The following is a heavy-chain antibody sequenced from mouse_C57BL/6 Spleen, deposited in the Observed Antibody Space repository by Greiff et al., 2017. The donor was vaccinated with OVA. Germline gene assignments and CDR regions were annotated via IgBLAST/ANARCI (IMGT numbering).Heavy chain of an antibody. CDR3: ARPDYYGSSYFDY. CDR2: IDPADSYT. V-gene: IGHV1-59*01. D-gene: IGHD1-1*01. CDR1: GYTFTSYW. J-gene: IGHJ2*01. Sequence: QVQLQQPGAELVRPGTSVKLSCKASGYTFTSYWMHWVKQRPGKGLEWVGVIDPADSYTNYNQKLKGRATLTVDTSSRTAYMQLSSLTSEDSAVYYCARPDYYGSSYFDYWGQGTTLTVSS.